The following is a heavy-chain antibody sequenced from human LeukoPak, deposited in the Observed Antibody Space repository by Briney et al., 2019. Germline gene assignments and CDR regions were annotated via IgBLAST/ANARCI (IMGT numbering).Heavy chain of an antibody. D-gene: IGHD1-14*01. J-gene: IGHJ4*02. CDR1: GFTFSDYA. V-gene: IGHV3-23*01. CDR3: ASRPRADIGPLDF. Sequence: GGSLRLSCAASGFTFSDYAMTWARQAPGKGLEWVSSISGSGSRTYYTESVKGRFTISRDNSKNTLYLQMHSLRADETAIYYCASRPRADIGPLDFWGQGTLVTVSS. CDR2: ISGSGSRT.